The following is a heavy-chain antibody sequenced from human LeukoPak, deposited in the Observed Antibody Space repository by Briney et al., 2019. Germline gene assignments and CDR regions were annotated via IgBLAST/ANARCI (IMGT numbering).Heavy chain of an antibody. V-gene: IGHV3-48*01. CDR3: AKERDYGPADY. J-gene: IGHJ4*02. CDR1: GFTFSSYA. CDR2: ISISSSTL. Sequence: GGSLRLSCAASGFTFSSYALNWVRQAPGKGLEWVSYISISSSTLYYTDSVKGRFTISRDNAKNSLYLQMNSLRAEDTAIYYCAKERDYGPADYWGQGTLVTVSS. D-gene: IGHD4/OR15-4a*01.